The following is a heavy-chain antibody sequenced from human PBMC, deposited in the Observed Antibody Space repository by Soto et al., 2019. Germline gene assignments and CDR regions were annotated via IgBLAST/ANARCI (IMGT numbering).Heavy chain of an antibody. CDR1: GYTFTSYV. D-gene: IGHD3-10*01. CDR3: ARGTAGSSGSYLSYYYYYGLDV. J-gene: IGHJ6*02. V-gene: IGHV1-8*01. CDR2: MNPNSGKT. Sequence: QVQLVQSGAEVKKPGASVKVSCKASGYTFTSYVINWVRQATGQGLEWMGWMNPNSGKTGYAQTFQGRVTMTRNTATSTAYMELRSLSSEDTAVYYCARGTAGSSGSYLSYYYYYGLDVWGQGTTVTVSS.